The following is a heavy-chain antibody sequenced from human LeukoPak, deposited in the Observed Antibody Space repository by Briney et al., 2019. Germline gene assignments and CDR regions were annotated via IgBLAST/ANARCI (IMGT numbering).Heavy chain of an antibody. CDR3: ARRGKRNNYYYYYYMDV. Sequence: SETLSLTCTVSGGSISSSSYFWGWIRQPPGKGLEWIGSIYYSGSTYYNPSLKSRVTLSVDTSKNQFSLKLSSVTAADTAVYYCARRGKRNNYYYYYYMDVWGKGTTVTVSS. D-gene: IGHD4-23*01. J-gene: IGHJ6*03. CDR2: IYYSGST. V-gene: IGHV4-39*07. CDR1: GGSISSSSYF.